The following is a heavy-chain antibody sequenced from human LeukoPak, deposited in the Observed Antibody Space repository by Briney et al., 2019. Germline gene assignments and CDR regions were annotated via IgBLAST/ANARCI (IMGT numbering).Heavy chain of an antibody. CDR3: ASYDFWSGLNWFDP. CDR1: GYTFTSYA. CDR2: INTNTGNP. Sequence: GASVKVSCKASGYTFTSYAMNWVRQAPGQGLEWMGWINTNTGNPTYAQGFTGRFVFSLDTSVSTAYLQISSLKAEDTAVYYCASYDFWSGLNWFDPWGQGTLITVSS. J-gene: IGHJ5*02. V-gene: IGHV7-4-1*02. D-gene: IGHD3-3*01.